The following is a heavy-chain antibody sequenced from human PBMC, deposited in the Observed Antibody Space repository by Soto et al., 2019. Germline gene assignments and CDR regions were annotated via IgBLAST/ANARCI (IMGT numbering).Heavy chain of an antibody. J-gene: IGHJ4*02. V-gene: IGHV4-4*07. CDR2: VYSSGTT. Sequence: SETLSLTCSVSGGSINSYWWSWIRQPAGRGLEWIGRVYSSGTTDYNPSLNSRATLSVETSKNQFSLKLSSVTAADTAVYYCARDIGSYAYGEGYWGQGIQVTVSS. D-gene: IGHD3-10*01. CDR3: ARDIGSYAYGEGY. CDR1: GGSINSYW.